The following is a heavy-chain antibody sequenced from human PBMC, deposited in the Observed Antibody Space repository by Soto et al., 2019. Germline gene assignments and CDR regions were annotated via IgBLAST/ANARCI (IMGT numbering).Heavy chain of an antibody. D-gene: IGHD6-13*01. CDR1: GGTFSSYA. V-gene: IGHV1-69*06. CDR2: IIPIFGTA. CDR3: ARILYSSSAGRFAP. Sequence: QVQLVQSGAEVKKPGSSVKVSCKASGGTFSSYAISWVRQAPGQGLEWMGGIIPIFGTANYAQKFQGRVTITAAKSTSTAYRELSSLRSEDTAVDYCARILYSSSAGRFAPWGQGTLVTVSS. J-gene: IGHJ5*02.